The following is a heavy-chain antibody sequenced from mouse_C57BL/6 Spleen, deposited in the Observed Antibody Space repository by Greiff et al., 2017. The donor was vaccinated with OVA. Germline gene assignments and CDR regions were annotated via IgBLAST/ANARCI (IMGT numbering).Heavy chain of an antibody. CDR2: IHPNSGST. Sequence: VKLQQPGAELVKPGASVKLSCKASGYTFTSYWMHWVKQRPGQGLEWIGMIHPNSGSTNYNEKFKSKATLTVDKSSSTAYMQLSSLTSEDSAVYYCARYYYGSSLDYWGQGTTLTVSS. V-gene: IGHV1-64*01. CDR3: ARYYYGSSLDY. J-gene: IGHJ2*01. CDR1: GYTFTSYW. D-gene: IGHD1-1*01.